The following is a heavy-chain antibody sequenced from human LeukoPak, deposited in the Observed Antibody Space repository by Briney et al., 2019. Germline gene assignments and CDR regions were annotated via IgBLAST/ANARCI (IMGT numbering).Heavy chain of an antibody. V-gene: IGHV3-11*01. CDR2: ISGSGGTI. CDR1: GFTFSDYY. J-gene: IGHJ4*02. CDR3: ARVLGYSSSWRINPPEGFDY. D-gene: IGHD6-13*01. Sequence: GGSLRLSCAASGFTFSDYYMSWIRQAPGKGLEWVSYISGSGGTISYADSVKGRFTISRDNAKNSLYLQMNSLRAEDTAVYYCARVLGYSSSWRINPPEGFDYWGQGTLVTVSS.